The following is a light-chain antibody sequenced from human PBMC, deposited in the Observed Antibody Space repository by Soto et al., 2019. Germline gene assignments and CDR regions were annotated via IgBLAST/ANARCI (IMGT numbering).Light chain of an antibody. Sequence: EIVLTQSPATLSLSPWEIATLSCRASQSVSSSYLAWYQQKPGQAPRLLIYGASSRPTGIPDRFSGSGSGTDFTLTISRLEPEDFAVYYCQQYGSSSTFGQGTRLEIK. CDR1: QSVSSSY. J-gene: IGKJ5*01. CDR3: QQYGSSST. V-gene: IGKV3-20*01. CDR2: GAS.